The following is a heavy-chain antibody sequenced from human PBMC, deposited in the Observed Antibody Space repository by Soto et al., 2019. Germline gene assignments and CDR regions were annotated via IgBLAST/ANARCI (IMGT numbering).Heavy chain of an antibody. CDR3: ASAQRCFWPFTHCYYMDV. J-gene: IGHJ6*03. D-gene: IGHD3-10*02. V-gene: IGHV4-59*08. Sequence: SETLSLTCTVSGGSISSYYWSWFRQPPGKGLEWIGYIYYSGSTNYNPSLKSRVTISVDTSKNQFSLKLSSVTAADTAVYYCASAQRCFWPFTHCYYMDVWGKRTTVTGSS. CDR1: GGSISSYY. CDR2: IYYSGST.